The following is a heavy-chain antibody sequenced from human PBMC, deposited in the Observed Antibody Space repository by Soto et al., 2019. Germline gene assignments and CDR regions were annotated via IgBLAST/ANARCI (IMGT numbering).Heavy chain of an antibody. J-gene: IGHJ6*04. V-gene: IGHV1-58*01. Sequence: ASVKVSCKASGFTFTSSAVQWVRQARGQRLEWIGWIVVGSGNTNYAQKFQERVTITRDMSTSTAYMELSSLRSEDTTVYYCAADLAYGGLNYYCYYGMDVWGKGTRGTVSS. CDR1: GFTFTSSA. CDR2: IVVGSGNT. D-gene: IGHD4-17*01. CDR3: AADLAYGGLNYYCYYGMDV.